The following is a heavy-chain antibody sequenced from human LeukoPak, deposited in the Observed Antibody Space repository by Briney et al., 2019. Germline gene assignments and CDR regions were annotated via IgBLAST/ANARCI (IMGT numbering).Heavy chain of an antibody. CDR2: INPNSGGT. CDR1: GYTFTGYS. J-gene: IGHJ4*02. V-gene: IGHV1-2*06. Sequence: GASVKVSCKASGYTFTGYSMHWVRQAPGQGLEWMGRINPNSGGTNYAQKVQGRVTMTRDTSISKAYMELSRLRSDDTAVYYCARDQGSGLYNYWGQGTLVTVSS. CDR3: ARDQGSGLYNY. D-gene: IGHD3-22*01.